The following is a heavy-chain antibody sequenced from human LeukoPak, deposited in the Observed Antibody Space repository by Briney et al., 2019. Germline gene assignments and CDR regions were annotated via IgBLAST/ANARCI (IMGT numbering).Heavy chain of an antibody. CDR3: ARDQGSGWDY. J-gene: IGHJ4*02. CDR2: IGTIGDT. CDR1: GFTFSSYD. Sequence: GGSLRLSCATSGFTFSSYDMHWVRQVTGKGLEWVSSIGTIGDTFYPDSVKGRFTISRENAKNSLNLQMNSLRAGDTAVYYCARDQGSGWDYWGQGTLVTVSS. D-gene: IGHD6-19*01. V-gene: IGHV3-13*01.